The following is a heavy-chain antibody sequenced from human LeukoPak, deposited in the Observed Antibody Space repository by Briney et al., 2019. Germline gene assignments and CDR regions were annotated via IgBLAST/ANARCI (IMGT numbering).Heavy chain of an antibody. D-gene: IGHD5-18*01. CDR1: GFTFSSYW. V-gene: IGHV3-74*01. Sequence: PGGSLRLSCAASGFTFSSYWMHWVRQAPGKGLVWVSRINSDGSSTSYADSVKGRFTISRDNAKNTLYLQMNSLRAEDTAVYYCASDETAMAHFDYWGQGTLVTVSS. CDR3: ASDETAMAHFDY. J-gene: IGHJ4*02. CDR2: INSDGSST.